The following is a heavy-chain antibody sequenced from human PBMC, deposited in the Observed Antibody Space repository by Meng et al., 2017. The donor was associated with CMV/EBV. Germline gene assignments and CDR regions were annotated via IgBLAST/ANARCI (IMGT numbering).Heavy chain of an antibody. CDR3: ARYSGSYYSY. CDR1: GGSISSSSYY. V-gene: IGHV4-39*01. Sequence: QLQLQESGPGLVKPSETLSPTSTGPGGSISSSSYYWGWIRQPPGKGLEWIGIIYYSGSTYYNPSLKSRVTISVDTSKNQFSLKLSSVTAADTAVYYCARYSGSYYSYWGQGTLVTVSS. D-gene: IGHD1-26*01. J-gene: IGHJ4*02. CDR2: IYYSGST.